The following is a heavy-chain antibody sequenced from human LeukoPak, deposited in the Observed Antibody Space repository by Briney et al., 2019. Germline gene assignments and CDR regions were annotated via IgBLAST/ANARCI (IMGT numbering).Heavy chain of an antibody. J-gene: IGHJ4*02. Sequence: GGSLRLSCAASGFTFSSYAMHWVRQAPGRGLEWVAVISYDGSNKYYADSVKGRFTISRDNSKNTLYLQMNSLRAEDTAVYYCAKDRASGSGSYSYRGFDYWGQGTLVTVSS. CDR1: GFTFSSYA. CDR2: ISYDGSNK. CDR3: AKDRASGSGSYSYRGFDY. D-gene: IGHD6-19*01. V-gene: IGHV3-30-3*01.